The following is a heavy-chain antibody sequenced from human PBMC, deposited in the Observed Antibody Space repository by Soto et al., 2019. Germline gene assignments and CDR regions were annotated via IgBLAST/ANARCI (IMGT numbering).Heavy chain of an antibody. D-gene: IGHD2-15*01. Sequence: QVQLVESGGGVVQPGRSLRLSCAASGFTFSSYGMHWVRQAPGKGLEWVAVISYDGSNKYYADSVKGRFTISRDNSKNALYLQMNSLRAEDTAVYYCAKLTPSRCCDREKAYWGQGTLVTVSS. J-gene: IGHJ4*02. CDR2: ISYDGSNK. CDR1: GFTFSSYG. CDR3: AKLTPSRCCDREKAY. V-gene: IGHV3-30*18.